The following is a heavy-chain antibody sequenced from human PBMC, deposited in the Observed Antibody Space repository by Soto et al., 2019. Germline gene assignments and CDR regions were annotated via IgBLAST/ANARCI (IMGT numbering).Heavy chain of an antibody. CDR3: ARVTSGDALKIFDL. V-gene: IGHV1-69*02. Sequence: SVKVSCKASGGTFSSYTISWVRQAPGQGLEWMGRIVPILGIANYAQKFQGRVTITADKSTSTAYMGLSSLRSEDTAVYYCARVTSGDALKIFDLWGRGTLVTVSS. J-gene: IGHJ2*01. CDR1: GGTFSSYT. CDR2: IVPILGIA. D-gene: IGHD2-15*01.